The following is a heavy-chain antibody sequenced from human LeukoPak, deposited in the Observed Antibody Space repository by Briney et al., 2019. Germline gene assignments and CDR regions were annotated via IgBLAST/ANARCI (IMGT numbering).Heavy chain of an antibody. V-gene: IGHV3-23*01. Sequence: GGSLRLSCEASGFTFSRHAMSWVRQAPGKGLEWVSSLSGTGGSTYYADSVKGRLTVSRDNSRNMLYLEMNSLRAEDTAVYYCARNGDYSSGYPWFDYWGQGTLVTVSS. CDR3: ARNGDYSSGYPWFDY. D-gene: IGHD3-22*01. CDR2: LSGTGGST. J-gene: IGHJ4*02. CDR1: GFTFSRHA.